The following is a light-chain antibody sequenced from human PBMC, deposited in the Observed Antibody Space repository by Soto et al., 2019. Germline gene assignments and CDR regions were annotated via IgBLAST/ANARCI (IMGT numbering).Light chain of an antibody. CDR3: QQFYGHWT. J-gene: IGKJ1*01. CDR1: QSVLDSSSNKNY. Sequence: DIVMTQSPDSLAVSLGERATINCKSSQSVLDSSSNKNYLAWYQQKPGQPPKLLIHWASIRESGVPDRFSGSGSGTDFTLTITSLQAEDVAVYYCQQFYGHWTFGQGTKVEIK. V-gene: IGKV4-1*01. CDR2: WAS.